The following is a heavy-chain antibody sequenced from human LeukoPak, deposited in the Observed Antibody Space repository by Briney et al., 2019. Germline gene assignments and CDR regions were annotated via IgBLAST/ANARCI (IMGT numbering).Heavy chain of an antibody. CDR3: ARGDYYGSTGYYPFDY. D-gene: IGHD3-22*01. CDR2: LSTSGTTI. Sequence: GGSLRLSCAASGFTVSSAYMSWIRQAPGKGLEWVSFLSTSGTTIYYADSVKGRFTISRDNAKNSLYLQMNSLRADDTAVYYCARGDYYGSTGYYPFDYWGQGTLVTVSS. J-gene: IGHJ4*02. CDR1: GFTVSSAY. V-gene: IGHV3-11*01.